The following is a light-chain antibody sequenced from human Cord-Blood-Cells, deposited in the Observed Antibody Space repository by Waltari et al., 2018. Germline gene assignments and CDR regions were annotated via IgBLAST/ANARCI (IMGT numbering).Light chain of an antibody. Sequence: QSPLTPPPSVSGSPGQSVTISCTGPSRAVGSSNRVSWYQQPPGTAPKLMIYEVSNRPSGVPDRFSGSKSGNTASLTISGLQAEDEADYYCSSYTSSSTYVVFGGGTKLTVL. CDR2: EVS. J-gene: IGLJ2*01. V-gene: IGLV2-18*02. CDR1: SRAVGSSNR. CDR3: SSYTSSSTYVV.